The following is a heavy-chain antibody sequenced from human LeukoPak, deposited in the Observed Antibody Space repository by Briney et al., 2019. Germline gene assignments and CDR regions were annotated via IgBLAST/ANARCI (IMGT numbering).Heavy chain of an antibody. Sequence: GGSLRLSCAASGFTFSSYAMSWVRQAPGKGLEWVSDISRSGGSTYYADSVKGRFTISRDNSKNTLYLQMNSLRAEDTAVYYCARAREYQLPIYYYYYYMDVWGKGTTVTVSS. J-gene: IGHJ6*03. CDR2: ISRSGGST. V-gene: IGHV3-23*01. D-gene: IGHD2-2*01. CDR3: ARAREYQLPIYYYYYYMDV. CDR1: GFTFSSYA.